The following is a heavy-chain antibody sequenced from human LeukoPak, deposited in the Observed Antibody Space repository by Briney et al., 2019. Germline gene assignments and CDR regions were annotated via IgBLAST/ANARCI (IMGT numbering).Heavy chain of an antibody. V-gene: IGHV3-33*06. J-gene: IGHJ4*02. CDR1: GFTFSSYG. Sequence: GRSLRLSCAASGFTFSSYGMHWVRQAPGKGLEWVAVIWFDGSDEYYADSVKGRFTISRDNSKNTVYLQTNSLRAEDTAVYYCAKNCRSFAVADSCFDYWGQGTLVTVSS. CDR3: AKNCRSFAVADSCFDY. CDR2: IWFDGSDE. D-gene: IGHD6-19*01.